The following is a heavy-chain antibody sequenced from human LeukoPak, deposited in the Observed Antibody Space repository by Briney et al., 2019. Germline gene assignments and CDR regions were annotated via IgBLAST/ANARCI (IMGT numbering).Heavy chain of an antibody. CDR2: IIPIFGTA. CDR1: GGTFSSYA. D-gene: IGHD3-10*01. V-gene: IGHV1-69*13. J-gene: IGHJ5*02. CDR3: ARDRRHGSGSYLIGNNWFDP. Sequence: ASVKVSCKASGGTFSSYAISWVRQAPGQGLEWMGGIIPIFGTANYAQKFQGRVTITADESTSTAYMELSSLRSEDTAVYYCARDRRHGSGSYLIGNNWFDPWGQGTLVTVSS.